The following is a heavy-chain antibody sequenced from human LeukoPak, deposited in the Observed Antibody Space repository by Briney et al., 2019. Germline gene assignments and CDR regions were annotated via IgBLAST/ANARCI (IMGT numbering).Heavy chain of an antibody. CDR1: GFTFSSYS. Sequence: GGSLRLSCAASGFTFSSYSMNWVRQAPGKGLEWVSYISSSSSTIYYADSVKGRFIISRDNAKNSLYLQMNSLRDEDTAVYYCARLSEPHYYYYYYMDVWGKGTTVTVSS. V-gene: IGHV3-48*02. CDR2: ISSSSSTI. J-gene: IGHJ6*03. CDR3: ARLSEPHYYYYYYMDV.